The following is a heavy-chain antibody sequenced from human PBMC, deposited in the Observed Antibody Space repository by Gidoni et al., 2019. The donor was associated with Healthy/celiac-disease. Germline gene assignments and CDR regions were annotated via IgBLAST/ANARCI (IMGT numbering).Heavy chain of an antibody. CDR2: ISISSSTL. J-gene: IGHJ4*02. Sequence: EVQLVESGGGLVRPGGSLRLSCAGSGFACSSYSMNWVRQAPGKGLELVSYISISSSTLYSAASLKGRFTISRDNSKNSLYLQMNSLRDEDTSVYYCASSYSSSWLSFDYWGQGTLVTVSS. CDR3: ASSYSSSWLSFDY. CDR1: GFACSSYS. D-gene: IGHD6-13*01. V-gene: IGHV3-48*02.